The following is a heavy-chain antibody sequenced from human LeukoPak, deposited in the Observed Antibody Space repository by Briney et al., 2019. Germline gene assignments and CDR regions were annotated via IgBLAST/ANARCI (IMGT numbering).Heavy chain of an antibody. CDR2: IRSKANSYAT. CDR1: GFTFSGSA. CDR3: ASPYCSDGVCYPGY. V-gene: IGHV3-73*01. Sequence: GGSLRLSCAASGFTFSGSAMHWVRQVSGKGLEWVGRIRSKANSYATAYAASVTGRFTISRDDSKNTAYLQMNSLETEDTAVYYYASPYCSDGVCYPGYWGQGALVTVSS. D-gene: IGHD2-8*01. J-gene: IGHJ4*02.